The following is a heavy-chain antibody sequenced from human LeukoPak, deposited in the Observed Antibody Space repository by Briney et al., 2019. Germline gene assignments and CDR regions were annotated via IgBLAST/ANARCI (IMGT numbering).Heavy chain of an antibody. V-gene: IGHV3-33*01. CDR1: GFTFSSYG. Sequence: PGRSLRLSCAASGFTFSSYGMHWVRQAPGKRLEWVAVIWYDGSNKYYADSVKGRFTISRDNSKNTLYLQMNSLRAEDTAVYYCARDLRQWLVGGYFDYWGQGTLVTVSS. J-gene: IGHJ4*02. CDR2: IWYDGSNK. D-gene: IGHD6-19*01. CDR3: ARDLRQWLVGGYFDY.